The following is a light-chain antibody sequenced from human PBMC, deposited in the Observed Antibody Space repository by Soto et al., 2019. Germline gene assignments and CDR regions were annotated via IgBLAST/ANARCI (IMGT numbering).Light chain of an antibody. CDR1: SVSIASNY. V-gene: IGLV6-57*04. J-gene: IGLJ2*01. CDR2: EDN. Sequence: LTQPHSVSESPGKTVTISCTRSSVSIASNYVQWYQQRPGSAPTPVIYEDNERPSGVPDRFSGSIDSSSNSASLTISGLKTDDEADYYCQSYHSGNVVFGGGTKLTVL. CDR3: QSYHSGNVV.